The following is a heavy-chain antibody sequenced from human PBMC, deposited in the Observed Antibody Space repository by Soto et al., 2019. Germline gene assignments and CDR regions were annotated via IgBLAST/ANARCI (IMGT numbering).Heavy chain of an antibody. Sequence: QVQLVQSGAEVKKPGSSVKVSCKTSGGTFSTYSIVWVRQAPGEGLEWMGGIIPIFGTANYAQKFQDRVTTTADKSTNTAFMELSSLKSEDTAMYYCASSSVNNYGVGTNYSFHYWAQGTLVTVSS. CDR2: IIPIFGTA. J-gene: IGHJ4*02. D-gene: IGHD5-18*01. CDR3: ASSSVNNYGVGTNYSFHY. V-gene: IGHV1-69*06. CDR1: GGTFSTYS.